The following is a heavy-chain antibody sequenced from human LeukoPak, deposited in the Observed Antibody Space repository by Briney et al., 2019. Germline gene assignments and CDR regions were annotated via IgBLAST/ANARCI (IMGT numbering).Heavy chain of an antibody. V-gene: IGHV3-30*02. CDR3: AAALAIAVGGTTPGDY. J-gene: IGHJ4*02. CDR1: GFTFSSSG. CDR2: IRFDGSST. D-gene: IGHD6-19*01. Sequence: GGSLRLSCAASGFTFSSSGMHWVRQAPGKGLEWVAYIRFDGSSTDYRDSVKGRFSISRDNAKNSLYLKMNSLRVEDTAVYYCAAALAIAVGGTTPGDYWGQGTLVTVSS.